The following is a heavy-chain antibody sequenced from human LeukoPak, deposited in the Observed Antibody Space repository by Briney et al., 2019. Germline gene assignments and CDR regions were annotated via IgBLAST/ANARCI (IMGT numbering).Heavy chain of an antibody. CDR2: ISSTGSST. Sequence: GGSLRLSCAASGFAFSSYEMNWVRQAPGKGLEWVSYISSTGSSTYYADSVKGRFTISRDNAKDSLYLQMNSLSPEDTAVYYCAILDSSARPYFYYYGMDVWGQGTTVTVSS. D-gene: IGHD3-22*01. CDR3: AILDSSARPYFYYYGMDV. CDR1: GFAFSSYE. V-gene: IGHV3-48*03. J-gene: IGHJ6*02.